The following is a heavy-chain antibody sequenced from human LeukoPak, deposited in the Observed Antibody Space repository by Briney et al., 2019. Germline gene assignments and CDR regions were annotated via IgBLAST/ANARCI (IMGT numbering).Heavy chain of an antibody. CDR2: IYPGDSDT. CDR1: GYTFNTHW. V-gene: IGHV5-51*01. CDR3: ARQHAHGYLNTLYGKDAFDL. J-gene: IGHJ3*01. D-gene: IGHD3-16*01. Sequence: GESLKISCQASGYTFNTHWIGWVRQMPGNGLEWMAIIYPGDSDTRYSPSFQGQVTISADKSISTAYLQWSSLKASDTAMYYCARQHAHGYLNTLYGKDAFDLWGQGTMVTVSS.